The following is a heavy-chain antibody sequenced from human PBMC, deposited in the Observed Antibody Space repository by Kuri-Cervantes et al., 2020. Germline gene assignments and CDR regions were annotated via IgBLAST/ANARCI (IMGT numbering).Heavy chain of an antibody. Sequence: GGSLRLSCAASGFTFSNAWMSWVRQAPGKGLEWVGRVKSKTDGGTTDYAAPVKGRFTISRDDSKNTAYLQMNSLKTEDTAVYYCTRILRYFDWLLVNDAFDIWGQGTMVTVSS. CDR3: TRILRYFDWLLVNDAFDI. CDR1: GFTFSNAW. J-gene: IGHJ3*02. CDR2: VKSKTDGGTT. D-gene: IGHD3-9*01. V-gene: IGHV3-15*01.